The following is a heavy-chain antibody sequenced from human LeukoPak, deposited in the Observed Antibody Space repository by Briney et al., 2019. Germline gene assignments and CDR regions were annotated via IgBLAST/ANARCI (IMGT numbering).Heavy chain of an antibody. Sequence: GGSLRLSCAASGFTFSSYWMSWVRQAPGKGLEWVANIKQDGSEKYYVDSVKGRFTISRDNAKNSLYLQMNSLRAEDTAVYYCARFGVRGVRVFDYWGQGTLVTVSS. CDR2: IKQDGSEK. CDR1: GFTFSSYW. V-gene: IGHV3-7*01. D-gene: IGHD3-10*01. CDR3: ARFGVRGVRVFDY. J-gene: IGHJ4*02.